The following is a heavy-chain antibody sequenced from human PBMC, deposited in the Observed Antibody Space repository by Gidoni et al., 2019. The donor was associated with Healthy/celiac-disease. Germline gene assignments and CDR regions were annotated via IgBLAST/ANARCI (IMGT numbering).Heavy chain of an antibody. CDR1: GLTCSSYA. CDR3: AREGWQLVGLYYYYYMDV. CDR2: ISYDGSNK. Sequence: QVQLVESGGGVVQPGRSLRLSCSASGLTCSSYAVHWVRQVPGKGLEWVAVISYDGSNKYYADSVKGRFTISIDNSKNTLYLQMNSLRAEDTAVYYCAREGWQLVGLYYYYYMDVWGKGTTVTVSS. D-gene: IGHD6-6*01. J-gene: IGHJ6*03. V-gene: IGHV3-30*01.